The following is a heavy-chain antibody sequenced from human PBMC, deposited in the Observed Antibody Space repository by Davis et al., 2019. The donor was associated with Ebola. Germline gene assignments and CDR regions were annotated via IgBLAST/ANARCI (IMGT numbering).Heavy chain of an antibody. D-gene: IGHD4-17*01. J-gene: IGHJ4*02. CDR2: IRSKANSYAT. V-gene: IGHV3-73*01. CDR1: GFTFSGSA. CDR3: TSFPVQVTTVTTIDY. Sequence: PGGSLRLSCAASGFTFSGSAMHWVRQASGKGLEWVGRIRSKANSYATAYAASVKGRFTISRDDSKNTAYLQMNSLKTEDTAVYYCTSFPVQVTTVTTIDYWGQGTLVTVSS.